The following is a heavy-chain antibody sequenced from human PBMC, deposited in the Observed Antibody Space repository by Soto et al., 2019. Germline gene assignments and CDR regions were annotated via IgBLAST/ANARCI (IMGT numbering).Heavy chain of an antibody. CDR3: ARDHYYDSSGYVGHSD. Sequence: GGSLRLSCAASGFTFSYYWMHWVRQAPGQGLVWVSRIHSDGSSTSYADSVKGRFTISRDNSKNTLYLQMNSLRAEDTAVYYCARDHYYDSSGYVGHSDWGQGTLVTVSS. V-gene: IGHV3-74*01. CDR1: GFTFSYYW. J-gene: IGHJ4*02. CDR2: IHSDGSST. D-gene: IGHD3-22*01.